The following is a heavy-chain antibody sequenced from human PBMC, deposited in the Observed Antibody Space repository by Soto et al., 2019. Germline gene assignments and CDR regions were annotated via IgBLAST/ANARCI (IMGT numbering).Heavy chain of an antibody. D-gene: IGHD3-10*01. V-gene: IGHV4-39*01. CDR3: ARRGSGHTFDY. Sequence: QVQLQESGPGLVKPSETLSLTCAVSGASISRIGFHWGWIRQPPGQGLEWIGSIYGAGTTFYNSSLKSRVTISADTSKNHFSLRLTSVTAADTAVYYCARRGSGHTFDYWGQGTLVTVSS. CDR1: GASISRIGFH. CDR2: IYGAGTT. J-gene: IGHJ4*02.